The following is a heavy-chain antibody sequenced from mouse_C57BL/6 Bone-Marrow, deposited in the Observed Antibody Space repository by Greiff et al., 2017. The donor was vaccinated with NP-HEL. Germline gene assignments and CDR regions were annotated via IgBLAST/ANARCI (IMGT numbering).Heavy chain of an antibody. V-gene: IGHV1-19*01. CDR1: GYTFTDYY. CDR2: INPYNGGT. Sequence: EVQLQESGPVLVKPGAPVKMSCKASGYTFTDYYMNWVKQSHGKSLEWIGVINPYNGGTSYNQKFKGKATLTVDKSSSTAYMELNSLTSEDSAVYYCARLGYSNLYAMDYWGQGTSVTVSS. D-gene: IGHD2-5*01. J-gene: IGHJ4*01. CDR3: ARLGYSNLYAMDY.